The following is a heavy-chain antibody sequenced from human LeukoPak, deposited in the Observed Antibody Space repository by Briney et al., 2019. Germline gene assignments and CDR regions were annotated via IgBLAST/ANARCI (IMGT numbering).Heavy chain of an antibody. CDR2: ISSSGSTI. CDR3: ARDRYYDILTGYYSSYYYYYMDV. CDR1: GFTFSSYE. J-gene: IGHJ6*03. D-gene: IGHD3-9*01. Sequence: PGGSPRLSCAASGFTFSSYEMNWVRQAPGKGLEWVSYISSSGSTIYYADSVKGRFTISRDNAKNSLYLQMNSLRAEDTAVYYCARDRYYDILTGYYSSYYYYYMDVWGKGTTVTVSS. V-gene: IGHV3-48*03.